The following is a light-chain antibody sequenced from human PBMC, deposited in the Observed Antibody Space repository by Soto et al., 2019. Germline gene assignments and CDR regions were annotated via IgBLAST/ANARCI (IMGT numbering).Light chain of an antibody. CDR1: QSISSY. V-gene: IGKV1-39*01. CDR2: AAS. Sequence: DIQMTQSPSSLSASVGDRVTITCRASQSISSYLNWYQQKPGKAPKLLIYAASSLQSGVPSRVSGSGSGTDFTLTISSLQPEDFATYYGQQSYSTLGTFGQGTKVEIK. CDR3: QQSYSTLGT. J-gene: IGKJ1*01.